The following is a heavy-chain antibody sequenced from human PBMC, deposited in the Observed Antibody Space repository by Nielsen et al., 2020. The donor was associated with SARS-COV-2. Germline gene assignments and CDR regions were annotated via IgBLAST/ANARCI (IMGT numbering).Heavy chain of an antibody. CDR1: GFTFSSYA. D-gene: IGHD3-3*01. CDR2: ISYDGSNK. Sequence: GESLKISCAASGFTFSSYAMHWVRQAPGKGLEWVAVISYDGSNKYYADSVKGRFTISRDNSKNTLYLQMNSLRAEDTAVYYCARDPATIFGVVTSVGWGNYFDYWGQGTLVTVSS. V-gene: IGHV3-30-3*01. J-gene: IGHJ4*02. CDR3: ARDPATIFGVVTSVGWGNYFDY.